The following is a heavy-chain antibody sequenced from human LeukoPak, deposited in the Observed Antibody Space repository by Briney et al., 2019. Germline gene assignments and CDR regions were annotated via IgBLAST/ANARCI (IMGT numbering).Heavy chain of an antibody. CDR2: INPNSGGT. V-gene: IGHV1-2*06. D-gene: IGHD3-10*01. CDR1: GYTFTGYY. J-gene: IGHJ2*01. Sequence: ASVKVPCKASGYTFTGYYMHWVRQAPGQGLEWMGRINPNSGGTNYAQKFQGRVTMTRDTSISTAYMELSRLRSDDTAVYYCARIWVRQGYWYFDLWGRGTLVTVSS. CDR3: ARIWVRQGYWYFDL.